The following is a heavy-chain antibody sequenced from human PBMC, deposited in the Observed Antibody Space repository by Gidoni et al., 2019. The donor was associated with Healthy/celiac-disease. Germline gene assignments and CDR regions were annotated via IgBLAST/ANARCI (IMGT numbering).Heavy chain of an antibody. CDR2: ISGSGGST. J-gene: IGHJ4*02. Sequence: EVQLLESGGGFVQPGGSLRLSCAASGFTFSRYAMSWVRQAPGKGLEWVSAISGSGGSTYYADSVKGRFTISRDNAKNTLYLQMNSLRAEDTAVYYCALSIAVAATYFDYWGQGTLVTVSS. V-gene: IGHV3-23*01. CDR1: GFTFSRYA. D-gene: IGHD6-19*01. CDR3: ALSIAVAATYFDY.